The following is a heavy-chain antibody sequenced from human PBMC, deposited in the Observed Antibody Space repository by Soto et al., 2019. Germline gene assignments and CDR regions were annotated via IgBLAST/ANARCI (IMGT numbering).Heavy chain of an antibody. CDR1: GGSISTSNW. J-gene: IGHJ4*02. V-gene: IGHV4-4*01. CDR3: ARSDYGDSNSQFFDY. Sequence: TLSLTCGVSGGSISTSNWWNWVRQPPEKGLEWIGQVLHTGSTNYNPSLKTRVTISVDKSKNQFSLDLASVTAADTALYFCARSDYGDSNSQFFDYWGQGALVTVSS. CDR2: VLHTGST. D-gene: IGHD4-17*01.